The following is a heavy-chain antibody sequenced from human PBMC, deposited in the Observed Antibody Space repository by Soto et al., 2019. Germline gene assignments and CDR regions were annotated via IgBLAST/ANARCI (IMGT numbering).Heavy chain of an antibody. CDR2: IYWNDEK. CDR1: GFSLTTSGVG. J-gene: IGHJ4*02. D-gene: IGHD6-19*01. CDR3: AHRLRWLANFDY. V-gene: IGHV2-5*01. Sequence: QITLKESGPTLVKPTQPLTLTCTFSGFSLTTSGVGVGWIRQPPGKALEWLALIYWNDEKRYSPSLKSRLTITKDTSKNQVVLTMTNMDPVDTATYHCAHRLRWLANFDYWGQGTLVTVSS.